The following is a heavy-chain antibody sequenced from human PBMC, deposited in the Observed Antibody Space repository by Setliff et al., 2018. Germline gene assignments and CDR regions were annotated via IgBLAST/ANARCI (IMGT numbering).Heavy chain of an antibody. V-gene: IGHV1-18*01. J-gene: IGHJ4*02. Sequence: GASVKVSCKASGYTFSHSGITWVRQAPGQGLEWMGWISVYTGNTNYAPKLQGRVTMTTDASTSTAYMELRGLTSDDTAVYYCSRLVRYCSKTTCQTASGAELWGQGTLGTVS. CDR2: ISVYTGNT. CDR3: SRLVRYCSKTTCQTASGAEL. D-gene: IGHD2-8*01. CDR1: GYTFSHSG.